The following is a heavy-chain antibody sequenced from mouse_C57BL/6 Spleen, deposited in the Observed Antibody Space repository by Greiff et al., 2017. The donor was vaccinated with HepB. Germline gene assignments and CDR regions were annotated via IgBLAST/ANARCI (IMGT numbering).Heavy chain of an antibody. V-gene: IGHV1-4*01. CDR3: ARLAGSSYPVFDY. D-gene: IGHD1-1*01. CDR2: INPSSGYT. J-gene: IGHJ2*01. Sequence: VKLQQSGAELARPGASVKMSCKASGYTFTSYTMHWVKQRPGQGLEWIGYINPSSGYTKYNQKFKDKATLTADKSSSTAYMQLSSLTSEDSAVYYCARLAGSSYPVFDYWGQGTTLTVSS. CDR1: GYTFTSYT.